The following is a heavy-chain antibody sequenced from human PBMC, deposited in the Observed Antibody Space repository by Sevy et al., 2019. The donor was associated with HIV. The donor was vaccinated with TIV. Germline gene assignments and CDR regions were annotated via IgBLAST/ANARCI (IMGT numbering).Heavy chain of an antibody. Sequence: GGSLRLSCAASGFTFSSYAMHWVRQAPGKGLEWVAVISYDGSNKYYADSVKGRFTISREDSKNTLYLQMNSLGAEDTAVYYCARSGSLFRPFDYWGQGTLVTVSS. CDR3: ARSGSLFRPFDY. CDR1: GFTFSSYA. D-gene: IGHD1-26*01. V-gene: IGHV3-30-3*01. CDR2: ISYDGSNK. J-gene: IGHJ4*02.